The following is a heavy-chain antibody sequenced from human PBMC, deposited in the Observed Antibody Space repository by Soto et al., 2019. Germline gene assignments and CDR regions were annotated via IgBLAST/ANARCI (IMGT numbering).Heavy chain of an antibody. V-gene: IGHV4-31*03. J-gene: IGHJ5*02. D-gene: IGHD6-25*01. CDR3: AREAAGILNWFDP. CDR2: IYHSGST. CDR1: GGSISSGGYY. Sequence: QVQLQESGPGLVKPSQTLSLTCTVSGGSISSGGYYWSWIRQHPGKGLEWNGYIYHSGSTYYNPSLKSRVTISVDTSKNQFSLKVSSVTAADTAVDYCAREAAGILNWFDPWGQVTLVTVAS.